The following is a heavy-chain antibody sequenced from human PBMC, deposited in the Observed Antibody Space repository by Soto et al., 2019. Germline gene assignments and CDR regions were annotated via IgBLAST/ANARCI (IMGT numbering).Heavy chain of an antibody. CDR2: INAGNGNT. V-gene: IGHV1-3*01. J-gene: IGHJ5*02. D-gene: IGHD6-13*01. CDR1: GYTFTSYA. CDR3: ARGRQQLATVWFDP. Sequence: QVQLVQSGAEVKKPGASVKVSCKASGYTFTSYAMHWVRQAPGQRFEWMGWINAGNGNTKYSQKFQGRVTITRDTSASTAYMELSSLRSEDTAVYYCARGRQQLATVWFDPWGQGTLVTVSS.